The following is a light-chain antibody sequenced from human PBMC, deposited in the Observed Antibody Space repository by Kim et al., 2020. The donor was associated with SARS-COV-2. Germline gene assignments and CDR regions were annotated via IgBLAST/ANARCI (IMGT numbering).Light chain of an antibody. CDR2: GKD. CDR1: SLRRYH. V-gene: IGLV3-19*01. J-gene: IGLJ3*02. CDR3: NSRHSSGNHLV. Sequence: SSELTQDPPVSVALGQTVRITCQGDSLRRYHASWYQQKPGQAPILVVYGKDSRPSGIPDRFSGSTSGNTASLTITGAQAEDEADYYCNSRHSSGNHLVFGGRTQLTVL.